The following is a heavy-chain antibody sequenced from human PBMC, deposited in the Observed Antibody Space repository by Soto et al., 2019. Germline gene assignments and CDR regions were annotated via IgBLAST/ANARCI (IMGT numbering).Heavy chain of an antibody. Sequence: EEQLVESGGGMVQPGGSLRLSCAASGFTFSSFDMHWVRQATGRGLEWVSGIGTAGDTYYPGSVKGRCTISRENAKNALYLQMNNLRAGDTAVYYCEREYAYANYGMDVWGQGTTVTVSS. CDR1: GFTFSSFD. J-gene: IGHJ6*02. CDR3: EREYAYANYGMDV. D-gene: IGHD4-17*01. V-gene: IGHV3-13*04. CDR2: IGTAGDT.